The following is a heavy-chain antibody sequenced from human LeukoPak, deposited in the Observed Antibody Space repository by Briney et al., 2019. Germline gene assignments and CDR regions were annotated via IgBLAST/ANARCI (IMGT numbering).Heavy chain of an antibody. Sequence: GGSLRLSCAASGFTFSSYAMSWVRQAPGKGLEWVSAISSSGGSTYYADSVKGRFTISRDNSKNTLYLQMNSLRAEDTAVYYCAKDTNLSGWFGEGDYWGQGTLVTVSS. CDR1: GFTFSSYA. CDR3: AKDTNLSGWFGEGDY. J-gene: IGHJ4*02. CDR2: ISSSGGST. D-gene: IGHD3-10*01. V-gene: IGHV3-23*01.